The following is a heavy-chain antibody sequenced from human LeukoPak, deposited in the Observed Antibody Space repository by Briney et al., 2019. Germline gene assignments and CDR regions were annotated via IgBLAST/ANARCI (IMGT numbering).Heavy chain of an antibody. Sequence: SVKVSCKASGGTFSSYAISWVRQAPGQGLEWRGGIIPIFGTANYAQKFQGRVTITADESTSTAYMELSSLRSEDTAVYYCARERIVVVPAEGDYYGMDVWGQGTTVTVSS. V-gene: IGHV1-69*01. CDR2: IIPIFGTA. CDR3: ARERIVVVPAEGDYYGMDV. J-gene: IGHJ6*02. D-gene: IGHD2-2*01. CDR1: GGTFSSYA.